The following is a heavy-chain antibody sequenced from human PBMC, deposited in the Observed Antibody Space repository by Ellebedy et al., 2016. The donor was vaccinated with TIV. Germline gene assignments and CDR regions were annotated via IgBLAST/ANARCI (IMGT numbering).Heavy chain of an antibody. CDR1: GYTLTDVT. D-gene: IGHD2-21*02. J-gene: IGHJ6*02. V-gene: IGHV1-24*01. CDR3: GTGDWTFLGMDV. CDR2: IDHEDGKT. Sequence: ASVKVSXXVSGYTLTDVTIHWVRQAPGKGLEWMGGIDHEDGKTIYAQKFQGRVTMTEDTFTDTAYLELSSLRSEDSAVYYCGTGDWTFLGMDVWGPGTTVTVSS.